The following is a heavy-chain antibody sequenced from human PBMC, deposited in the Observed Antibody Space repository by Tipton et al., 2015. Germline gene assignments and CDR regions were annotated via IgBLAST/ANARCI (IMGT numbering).Heavy chain of an antibody. J-gene: IGHJ6*02. CDR2: INDSGST. CDR3: ARGRLPYYYYGMDV. Sequence: LRLSCTVYGGSFSGYYWSWIRQPPGKGLEWIGEINDSGSTNYNPSLKSRVTISVDTSKNQFSLKLSSVTAADTAVYYCARGRLPYYYYGMDVWGQGTTVTVSS. CDR1: GGSFSGYY. V-gene: IGHV4-34*01. D-gene: IGHD6-25*01.